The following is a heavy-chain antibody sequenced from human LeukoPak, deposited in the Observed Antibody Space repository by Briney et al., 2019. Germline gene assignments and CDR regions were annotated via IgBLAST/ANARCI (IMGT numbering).Heavy chain of an antibody. J-gene: IGHJ4*01. CDR2: IWYDGSNK. CDR3: ARVTYYDILPPDY. CDR1: GFTFSSYG. V-gene: IGHV3-33*01. D-gene: IGHD3-9*01. Sequence: GGSLRLSCAASGFTFSSYGMHWVRQAPGKGLEWVAVIWYDGSNKYYADSVKGRFTISRDNSKNTLYLQMNSLRAEDTAVYYCARVTYYDILPPDYWGHVTLVTVSS.